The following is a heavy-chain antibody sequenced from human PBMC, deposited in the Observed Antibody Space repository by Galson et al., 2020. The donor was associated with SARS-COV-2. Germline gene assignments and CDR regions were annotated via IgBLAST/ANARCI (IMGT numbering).Heavy chain of an antibody. CDR1: GGTFSSYA. J-gene: IGHJ6*03. CDR2: ISPIFGTA. CDR3: ARGGWKGSSTPRQYYYYYMDV. Sequence: SVKVSCKASGGTFSSYAISWVRQAPGQGLEWMGGISPIFGTANYAQKFQGRVTITADESTSTAYMELSSLRSEDTAVYYCARGGWKGSSTPRQYYYYYMDVWGKGTTVTVSS. V-gene: IGHV1-69*13. D-gene: IGHD2-2*01.